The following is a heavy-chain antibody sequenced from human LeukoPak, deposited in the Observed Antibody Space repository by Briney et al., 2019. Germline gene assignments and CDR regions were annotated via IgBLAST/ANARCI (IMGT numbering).Heavy chain of an antibody. V-gene: IGHV1-46*01. J-gene: IGHJ5*02. CDR3: ARGLVGYNWFDP. CDR2: INPSGGST. D-gene: IGHD2-15*01. CDR1: GYTFTSYY. Sequence: ASVKVSCKAFGYTFTSYYMHWVRQAPGQGLEWMGIINPSGGSTSYAQKFQGRVTTTGDTSTSTVYMELSSLRSEDTAVYYCARGLVGYNWFDPWGQGTLVTVSS.